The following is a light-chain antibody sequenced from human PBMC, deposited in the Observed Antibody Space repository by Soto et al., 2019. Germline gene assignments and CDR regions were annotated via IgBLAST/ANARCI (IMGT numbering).Light chain of an antibody. CDR2: DVS. V-gene: IGLV2-14*01. J-gene: IGLJ1*01. CDR3: SSYTSINTYV. CDR1: SSDVGGYNY. Sequence: QSVLTQPASVSGSPGQSITISYTGTSSDVGGYNYVSWYQQHPGKAPKLMIYDVSNRPSGVSNRFSGSKSGNTASLTISGLQAEDEADYYCSSYTSINTYVFGTGTKVTVL.